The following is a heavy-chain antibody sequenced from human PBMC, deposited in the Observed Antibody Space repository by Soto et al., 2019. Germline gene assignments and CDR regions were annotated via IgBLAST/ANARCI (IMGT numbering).Heavy chain of an antibody. CDR1: CYTFTIYG. V-gene: IGHV1-18*04. Sequence: ASVKVSFKASCYTFTIYGISWGRQAPGQGLEWMGWISAYNGNTNYAQKLQGRVTMTTDTSTSTAYMELRSLRSDDTAVYYCARDGWFGELLTFDYWGQGTLVTVSS. D-gene: IGHD3-10*01. CDR3: ARDGWFGELLTFDY. J-gene: IGHJ4*02. CDR2: ISAYNGNT.